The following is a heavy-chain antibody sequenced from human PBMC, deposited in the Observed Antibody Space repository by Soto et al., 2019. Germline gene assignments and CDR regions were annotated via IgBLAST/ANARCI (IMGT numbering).Heavy chain of an antibody. D-gene: IGHD6-6*01. V-gene: IGHV3-21*01. J-gene: IGHJ6*04. CDR3: ARNRNPSSKSHGMDV. CDR1: GLTFTTYS. Sequence: EVQLVESGGGLVEPGGSLRLSCAPSGLTFTTYSMNWVRQAPGKGLEWVSSISSGSDYIYYAESVKGRFTIARDNAKNSLYLQMNSLRADDTAVYYCARNRNPSSKSHGMDVWGKGTTVTVS. CDR2: ISSGSDYI.